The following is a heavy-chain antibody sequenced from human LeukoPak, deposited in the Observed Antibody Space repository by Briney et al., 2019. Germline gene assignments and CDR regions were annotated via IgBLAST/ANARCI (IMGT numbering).Heavy chain of an antibody. D-gene: IGHD2-15*01. CDR2: INHSGST. V-gene: IGHV4-39*07. CDR1: GGSIAGTTYY. Sequence: SETLSLTCTVSGGSIAGTTYYWGWIRQPPGKGLEWIGEINHSGSTNYNPSLKSRVTISVDTSKNQFSLKLSSVTAADTAVYYCARARYCSGGSCHNYFDYWGQGTLVTVSS. CDR3: ARARYCSGGSCHNYFDY. J-gene: IGHJ4*02.